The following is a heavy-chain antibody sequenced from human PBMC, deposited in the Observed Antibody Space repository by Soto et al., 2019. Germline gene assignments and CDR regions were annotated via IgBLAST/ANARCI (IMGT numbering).Heavy chain of an antibody. Sequence: QVQLVQSGAEVKKPGASVKVSCKASGYTFTSYYMHWVRQAPGQGLEWMGIINPSGGSTSYAQKFQGRVTMTRDTSTSTVYMELSSLRSEDTAVYYCARDQTITIFGVVIRDHYYYMDVWGKGTTVTVSS. J-gene: IGHJ6*03. CDR1: GYTFTSYY. CDR2: INPSGGST. D-gene: IGHD3-3*01. V-gene: IGHV1-46*03. CDR3: ARDQTITIFGVVIRDHYYYMDV.